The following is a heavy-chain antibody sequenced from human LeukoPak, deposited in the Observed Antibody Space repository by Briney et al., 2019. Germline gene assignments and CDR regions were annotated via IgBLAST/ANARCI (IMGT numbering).Heavy chain of an antibody. CDR1: GDSVSSNSAC. D-gene: IGHD6-13*01. CDR2: TYYWSKWYI. J-gene: IGHJ5*02. Sequence: SQTLSLTCAISGDSVSSNSACWNWIRQSPSTGLEWLGRTYYWSKWYIDYAVSVNSRITINPDTSKHQFYLQMNSVTPEDTAVYYCARGGSGWYVSVFDPWGQGTLVSVSS. V-gene: IGHV6-1*01. CDR3: ARGGSGWYVSVFDP.